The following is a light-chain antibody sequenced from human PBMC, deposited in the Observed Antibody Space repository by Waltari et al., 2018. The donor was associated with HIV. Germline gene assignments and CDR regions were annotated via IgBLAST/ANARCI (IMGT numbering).Light chain of an antibody. CDR3: FSYAGNNYLL. Sequence: QSALTQPPSASGSPGQSVTMSCAGTSSDLGLYNFVHWYQHHQGKAPKLMISGVSRRPSGVPVRFSGSKSGNTASLTVSGLQAEDEAAYYCFSYAGNNYLLFGGGTKLTVL. V-gene: IGLV2-8*01. CDR1: SSDLGLYNF. CDR2: GVS. J-gene: IGLJ2*01.